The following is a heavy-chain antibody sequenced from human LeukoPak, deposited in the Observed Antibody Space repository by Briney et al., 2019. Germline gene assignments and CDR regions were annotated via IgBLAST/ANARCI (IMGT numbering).Heavy chain of an antibody. Sequence: PGGSLRLSCAGSGFTFSSYGMSWVRQAPGKGLEWVSGISGGGVSTYYADSVKGRFTISRDNSKNTLYLQMSSLSTEDTAVYYCARKLKYSSSSSYFDYWGQGTLVTVSS. CDR3: ARKLKYSSSSSYFDY. CDR2: ISGGGVST. CDR1: GFTFSSYG. D-gene: IGHD6-6*01. V-gene: IGHV3-23*01. J-gene: IGHJ4*02.